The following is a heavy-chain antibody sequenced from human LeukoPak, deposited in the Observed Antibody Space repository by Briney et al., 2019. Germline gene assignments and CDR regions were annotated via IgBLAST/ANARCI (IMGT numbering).Heavy chain of an antibody. CDR2: IYYSGST. Sequence: SETLSLTCTVSGGSISSYYWSWIRQPPGKGLEWIGYIYYSGSTNYNPSLKSRVTISVDTSKNQFSLKLSSVTAADTAVYYCAGTVPNAFDIWGQGTMVTVSS. CDR3: AGTVPNAFDI. D-gene: IGHD6-6*01. J-gene: IGHJ3*02. CDR1: GGSISSYY. V-gene: IGHV4-59*01.